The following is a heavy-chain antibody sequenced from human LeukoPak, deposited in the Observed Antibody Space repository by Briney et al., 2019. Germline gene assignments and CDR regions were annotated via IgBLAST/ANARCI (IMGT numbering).Heavy chain of an antibody. D-gene: IGHD2-15*01. V-gene: IGHV4-30-4*01. CDR2: IYYSGST. J-gene: IGHJ6*02. CDR1: GXSISSGDYY. Sequence: SETLSLTCTVSGXSISSGDYYWSWIRQPPGKGLEWIGYIYYSGSTYYNPSLKSRVTISVDTSKNQFSLKLSSVTAADTAVYYCARDTVVAATYGMDVWGQGTTVTVSS. CDR3: ARDTVVAATYGMDV.